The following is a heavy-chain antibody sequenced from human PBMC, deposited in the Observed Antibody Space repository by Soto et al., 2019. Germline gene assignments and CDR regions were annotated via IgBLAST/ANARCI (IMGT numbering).Heavy chain of an antibody. CDR2: ISSSGSTI. V-gene: IGHV3-48*03. Sequence: PGGSLRLSCAASGFTFSSYEMNWVRQAPGKGLEWVSYISSSGSTIYYADSVKGRFTISRDNAKNSLYLQMNSLRAEDTAVYYCARDGYCSGGSCYPGHYYYYYGMDVWGQGTTVTVSS. J-gene: IGHJ6*02. CDR3: ARDGYCSGGSCYPGHYYYYYGMDV. D-gene: IGHD2-15*01. CDR1: GFTFSSYE.